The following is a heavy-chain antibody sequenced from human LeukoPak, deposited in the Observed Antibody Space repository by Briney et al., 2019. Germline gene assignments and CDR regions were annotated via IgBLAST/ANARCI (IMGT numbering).Heavy chain of an antibody. Sequence: GGSLRLSCAASGFTFNNYLIIWVRQAPGKGLEWVANIKEDGSTRFFAESVKGRFTFSRDNVQSSLYLQMSSLRVDDTAIYYCAASRGWFAFDIWGQRTMVTVAS. J-gene: IGHJ3*02. V-gene: IGHV3-7*01. CDR1: GFTFNNYL. D-gene: IGHD2-15*01. CDR2: IKEDGSTR. CDR3: AASRGWFAFDI.